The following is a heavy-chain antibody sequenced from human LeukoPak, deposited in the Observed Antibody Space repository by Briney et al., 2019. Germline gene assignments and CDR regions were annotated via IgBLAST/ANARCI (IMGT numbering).Heavy chain of an antibody. J-gene: IGHJ3*02. D-gene: IGHD6-19*01. Sequence: SQTLSLTCTVSGGSISSRGYYCSWIRQHPGKGLEWIGYIYYSGSTYYNQSLKSRVTISVATSKNQFSLRLSSVTAADTAVYYCARSPLAVYGFDIWGQGTMVTVSS. CDR3: ARSPLAVYGFDI. CDR1: GGSISSRGYY. V-gene: IGHV4-31*03. CDR2: IYYSGST.